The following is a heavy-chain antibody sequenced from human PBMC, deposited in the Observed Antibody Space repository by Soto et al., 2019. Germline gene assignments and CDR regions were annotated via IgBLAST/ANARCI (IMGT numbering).Heavy chain of an antibody. CDR1: GGSISSAGYY. D-gene: IGHD4-17*01. CDR2: IYYSGST. Sequence: QVQLQESGPGLVKPSQTLSLTCTVSGGSISSAGYYWTWIRQHPGKGLEWIGYIYYSGSTHYNPSLKSRVTISLDTSKNQFSLRLSSVTAADTAVYYCARGGIGDSFESAFDIWGQGTMVTVSS. CDR3: ARGGIGDSFESAFDI. J-gene: IGHJ3*02. V-gene: IGHV4-31*03.